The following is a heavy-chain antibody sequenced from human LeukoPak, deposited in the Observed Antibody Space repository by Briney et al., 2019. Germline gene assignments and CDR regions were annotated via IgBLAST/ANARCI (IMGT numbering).Heavy chain of an antibody. Sequence: SETLSLTCTVSGGSITSDYWSWIRQSPGKGLEWIGYFSYSGSTHYNPSLKSRVTISVDTSKNQFSLKLSSVTAADTAVYYCARADYYDSSGPVDYWGQGTLVTVSS. J-gene: IGHJ4*02. CDR3: ARADYYDSSGPVDY. CDR2: FSYSGST. V-gene: IGHV4-59*01. D-gene: IGHD3-22*01. CDR1: GGSITSDY.